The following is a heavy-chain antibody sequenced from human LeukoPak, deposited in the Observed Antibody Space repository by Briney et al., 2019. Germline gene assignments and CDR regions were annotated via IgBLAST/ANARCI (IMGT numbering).Heavy chain of an antibody. CDR2: IFHNGST. D-gene: IGHD1-14*01. V-gene: IGHV4-38-2*02. J-gene: IGHJ4*02. Sequence: PSATLSLTCTVSGHSIGAGFVWGCIRQSPGKGLEWLGNIFHNGSTYYNPSLNGRVTMSPDTSRNQFSLTLTSVTAADTAVYFCAIWGSITGWSFDYWGLGSLVTVSS. CDR3: AIWGSITGWSFDY. CDR1: GHSIGAGFV.